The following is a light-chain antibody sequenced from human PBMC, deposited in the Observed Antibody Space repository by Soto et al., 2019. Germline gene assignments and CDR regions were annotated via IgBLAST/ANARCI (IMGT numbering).Light chain of an antibody. CDR3: QQYGSSTWT. Sequence: IVLTQSAGTLSLSPGERATLSCRASQSVSSSYLAWYQQKPGQAPRLLIYGASSRATGIPDRFSGSGSGTDFTLTISRLEPEDFAVYYCQQYGSSTWTFGQATKVE. CDR1: QSVSSSY. CDR2: GAS. V-gene: IGKV3-20*01. J-gene: IGKJ1*01.